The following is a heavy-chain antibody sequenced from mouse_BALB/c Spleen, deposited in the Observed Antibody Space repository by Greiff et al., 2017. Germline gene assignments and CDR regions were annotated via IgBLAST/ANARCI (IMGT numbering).Heavy chain of an antibody. CDR1: GFTFSSYT. CDR3: TRDWAGTPFAY. Sequence: DVKLVESGGGLVKPGGSLKLSCAASGFTFSSYTMSWVRQTPEKRLEWVATISSGGSYTYYPDSVKGRFTISRDNAKNTLYLQMSSLKSEDTAMYYCTRDWAGTPFAYWGQGTLVTVSA. V-gene: IGHV5-6-4*01. D-gene: IGHD4-1*01. CDR2: ISSGGSYT. J-gene: IGHJ3*01.